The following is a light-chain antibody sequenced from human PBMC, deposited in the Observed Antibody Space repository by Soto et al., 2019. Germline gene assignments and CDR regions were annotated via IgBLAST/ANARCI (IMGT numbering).Light chain of an antibody. V-gene: IGLV1-51*01. CDR2: DNN. J-gene: IGLJ2*01. CDR1: SFNIGNNY. CDR3: GTWDSSLSAVL. Sequence: QSVLTQPPSVSAAPGQKVTISCSGSSFNIGNNYVSWYQQLPGTAPKLLIYDNNNRPSGIPDRFSGSKSGTSATLGITGLQTGDEADYYCGTWDSSLSAVLFGGGTQLTVL.